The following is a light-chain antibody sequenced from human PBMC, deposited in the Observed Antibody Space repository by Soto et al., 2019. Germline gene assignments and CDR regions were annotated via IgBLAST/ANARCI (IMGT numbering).Light chain of an antibody. CDR3: QQYGSSPIT. V-gene: IGKV3-20*01. CDR2: GTS. CDR1: QSVSSTS. J-gene: IGKJ5*01. Sequence: EIVMTQSPGTLSLSPGERATISCRASQSVSSTSLAWHQQKPGQAPRLLIYGTSSRATGIPDRFSGSGSGTDVTLTISRPETEDFAVYYCQQYGSSPITFGQGTRLEMK.